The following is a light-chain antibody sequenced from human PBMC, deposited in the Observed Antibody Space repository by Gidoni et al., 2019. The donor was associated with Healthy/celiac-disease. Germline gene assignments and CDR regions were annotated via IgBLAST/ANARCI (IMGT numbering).Light chain of an antibody. CDR3: QQYGSSPQVYT. J-gene: IGKJ2*01. V-gene: IGKV3-20*01. CDR2: GAS. Sequence: EIELTHSPGTLSLSPGERATLSCRASQSVSSSYLAWYQQKPGQAPRLLIYGASSRATGIPDRFSGSGSGTDFTLTISRLEPEDFAVYYCQQYGSSPQVYTFGQGTKLEIK. CDR1: QSVSSSY.